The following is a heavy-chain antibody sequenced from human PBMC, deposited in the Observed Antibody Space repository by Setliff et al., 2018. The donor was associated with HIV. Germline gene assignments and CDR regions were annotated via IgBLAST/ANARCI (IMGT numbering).Heavy chain of an antibody. CDR1: GGSISSYY. J-gene: IGHJ6*03. Sequence: KASETLSLTCTVSGGSISSYYWSWIRQPPGKGLEWIGYIYYSGSTNYNPSLKSRVTISVDTSKNQFSLKLSSVTAADMAVYYCARGALGPTVTSYYYYYMDVWGKGTTVTVSS. V-gene: IGHV4-59*01. CDR2: IYYSGST. D-gene: IGHD4-17*01. CDR3: ARGALGPTVTSYYYYYMDV.